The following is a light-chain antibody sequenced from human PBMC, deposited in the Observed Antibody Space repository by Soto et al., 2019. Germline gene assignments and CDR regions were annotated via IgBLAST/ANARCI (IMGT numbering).Light chain of an antibody. CDR1: QSVSSSY. V-gene: IGKV3-20*01. CDR2: CAS. J-gene: IGKJ1*01. CDR3: QLYASSFRT. Sequence: EIVLTQSPGTLSLSPGERATLSCRASQSVSSSYLAWYQQKPGQAPRLLIYCASTRATGIPDRFSGSGSGTDFTLTISRLEPEDFAVFHCQLYASSFRTFGQGTKVEIK.